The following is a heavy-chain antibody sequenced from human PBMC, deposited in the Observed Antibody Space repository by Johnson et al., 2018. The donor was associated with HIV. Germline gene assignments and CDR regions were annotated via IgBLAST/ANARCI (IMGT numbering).Heavy chain of an antibody. CDR1: GFTFSSYG. J-gene: IGHJ3*02. CDR2: IRYDGSNK. CDR3: TSRRDGYNLIGI. Sequence: QMQLVESGGGVVQPGGSLRLSCAASGFTFSSYGMHWVRQAPGKGLEWVAFIRYDGSNKYYADSVKGRFTISRDNSKNTLYLQMNSLRAEDTAVYYCTSRRDGYNLIGIWGQGTMVTVSS. D-gene: IGHD5-24*01. V-gene: IGHV3-30*02.